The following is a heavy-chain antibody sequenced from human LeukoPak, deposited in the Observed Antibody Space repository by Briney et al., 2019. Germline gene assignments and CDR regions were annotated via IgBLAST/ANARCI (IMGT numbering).Heavy chain of an antibody. D-gene: IGHD1-26*01. CDR2: ITGSSSTI. CDR3: AKDLRSSADSKMGAADY. V-gene: IGHV3-48*01. CDR1: GFTFSIYS. Sequence: GGSLRLSCAASGFTFSIYSMNWVRQAPGKGLEWVSYITGSSSTIYYADSVKGRFTISRDNSKNTLYLQMNSLRAEDTAVYYCAKDLRSSADSKMGAADYWGQGTLVTVSS. J-gene: IGHJ4*02.